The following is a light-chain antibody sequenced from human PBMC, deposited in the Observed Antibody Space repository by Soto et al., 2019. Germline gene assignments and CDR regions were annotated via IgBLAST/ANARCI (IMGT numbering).Light chain of an antibody. J-gene: IGKJ1*01. CDR3: QQRSNWPPGT. CDR1: QSVSSY. Sequence: EIVLQPSPATLSLSPVERAPLSFSSSQSVSSYLAWYQKKPGQAPSILIYDASTRATGIPPRFSGSGSGTAFTLTIRSLQPEDFAVYYCQQRSNWPPGTCGQGTKGDIK. V-gene: IGKV3-11*01. CDR2: DAS.